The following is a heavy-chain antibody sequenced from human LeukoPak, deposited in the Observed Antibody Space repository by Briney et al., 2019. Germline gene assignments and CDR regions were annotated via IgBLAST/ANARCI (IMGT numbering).Heavy chain of an antibody. V-gene: IGHV4-59*01. Sequence: PSETLSLTCTVSGGSISSYYWSWIRQPPGKGLEWIGYIYYSGSTNYNPSLKSRVTISVDTSKNQFSLKLSSVTAADTAVYYCARALSGDGFDYWGQGTLVTVSS. D-gene: IGHD5-24*01. CDR2: IYYSGST. J-gene: IGHJ4*02. CDR3: ARALSGDGFDY. CDR1: GGSISSYY.